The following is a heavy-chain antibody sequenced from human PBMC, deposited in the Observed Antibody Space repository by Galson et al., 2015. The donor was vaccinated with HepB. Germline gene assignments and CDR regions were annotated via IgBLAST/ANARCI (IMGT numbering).Heavy chain of an antibody. V-gene: IGHV3-30*18. D-gene: IGHD6-19*01. Sequence: LRLSCAASGFTFSNYGMHWVRQAPGKGLEWVAVISYDGSNKYYADSVKGRFTISRDNSKNTLYLQMNSLRAEDTALYYCAKDPYLYSALAGTMAGFDYWGQGTLVTVSP. CDR1: GFTFSNYG. J-gene: IGHJ4*02. CDR2: ISYDGSNK. CDR3: AKDPYLYSALAGTMAGFDY.